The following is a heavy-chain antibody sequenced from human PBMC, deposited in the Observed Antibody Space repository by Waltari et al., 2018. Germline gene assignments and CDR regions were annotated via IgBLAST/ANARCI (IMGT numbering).Heavy chain of an antibody. CDR1: GFTFSSYA. J-gene: IGHJ3*02. V-gene: IGHV3-23*04. CDR2: ISGSGGST. Sequence: EVQLVESGGGLVQPGGSQRLSCAASGFTFSSYAMSWVRQAPGKGLEWVSAISGSGGSTYYAYAVKGRFTISRDNSKNTLYLQMNSLRAEDTAVYYCASIVLRFLEWSHQTDAFDIWGQGTMVTVSS. D-gene: IGHD3-3*01. CDR3: ASIVLRFLEWSHQTDAFDI.